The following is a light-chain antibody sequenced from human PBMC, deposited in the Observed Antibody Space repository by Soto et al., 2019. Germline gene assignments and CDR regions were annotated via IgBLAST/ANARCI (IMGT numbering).Light chain of an antibody. CDR3: QQYNFGWT. Sequence: IQMTKNTSTQSASVGDRVTITCRASQSISRWLAWYQQKPGKAPNLLIYDASTLKSGVPSRFSGSGSGTEFTLTISSLQTDDFATYFCQQYNFGWTFGQGTKV. V-gene: IGKV1-5*01. J-gene: IGKJ1*01. CDR2: DAS. CDR1: QSISRW.